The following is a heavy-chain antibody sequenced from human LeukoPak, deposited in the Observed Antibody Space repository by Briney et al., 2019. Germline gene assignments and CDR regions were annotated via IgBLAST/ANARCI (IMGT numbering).Heavy chain of an antibody. CDR3: AKDLTPDTAMAGFDY. D-gene: IGHD5-18*01. CDR1: GFTFSSYG. CDR2: ISYVGSNK. V-gene: IGHV3-30*18. J-gene: IGHJ4*02. Sequence: SGGSLRLSCAASGFTFSSYGMNWVRQAPGKGLEWVAVISYVGSNKYYADSVKGRFTISRDNSKNPLYLQMNSLRAEDTAVYYCAKDLTPDTAMAGFDYWGQGTLVTVSS.